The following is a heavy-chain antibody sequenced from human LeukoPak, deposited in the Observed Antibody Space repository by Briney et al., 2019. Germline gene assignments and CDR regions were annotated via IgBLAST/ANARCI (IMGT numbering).Heavy chain of an antibody. CDR3: ARDTNYYDSSGYYLAF. CDR1: GYTFTGYY. Sequence: ASVKVSCKASGYTFTGYYMHWVRQAPGQGLEWMGWISPNSGATNYERRFQGRVTMTRDTSITTAYMELSGLRSDDTAVYYCARDTNYYDSSGYYLAFWGQGTLVTVSS. J-gene: IGHJ4*02. CDR2: ISPNSGAT. D-gene: IGHD3-22*01. V-gene: IGHV1-2*02.